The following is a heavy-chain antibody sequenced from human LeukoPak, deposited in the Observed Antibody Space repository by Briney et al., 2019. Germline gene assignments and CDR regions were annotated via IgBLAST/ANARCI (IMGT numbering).Heavy chain of an antibody. Sequence: GGSLRLSCAASGFTFSSYSMNWVRQAPGKGLEWVSSISSSSSYIYYADSVKGRFTISRDNAKNSLYLQMNSLRAEDTAVYYCARDLYYYDSSGYYVYGYWGQGTLVTVSS. CDR1: GFTFSSYS. J-gene: IGHJ4*02. CDR2: ISSSSSYI. CDR3: ARDLYYYDSSGYYVYGY. V-gene: IGHV3-21*01. D-gene: IGHD3-22*01.